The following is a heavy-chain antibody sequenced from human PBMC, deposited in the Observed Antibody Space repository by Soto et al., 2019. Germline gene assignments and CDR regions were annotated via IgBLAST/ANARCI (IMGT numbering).Heavy chain of an antibody. Sequence: GGSLRLSCAASGLIFSDVWMTWVRQAPGKGLEWVGRIKTKPDDGTIGYAAPVRGRFTISRDDSKNTLYLRMTSRTPDDSGVYYCTTSNLGVDFWGPGTLVTVSS. CDR2: IKTKPDDGTI. V-gene: IGHV3-15*01. CDR1: GLIFSDVW. CDR3: TTSNLGVDF. D-gene: IGHD1-1*01. J-gene: IGHJ4*02.